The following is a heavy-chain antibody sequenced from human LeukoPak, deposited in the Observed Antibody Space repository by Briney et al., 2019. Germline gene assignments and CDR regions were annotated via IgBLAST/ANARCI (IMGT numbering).Heavy chain of an antibody. CDR1: GFTDSSNY. J-gene: IGHJ3*02. V-gene: IGHV3-66*01. CDR2: IYSGGST. CDR3: AREEGYYYDSSGYYGAFDI. Sequence: AGGSLRLSCAASGFTDSSNYMSWVRQAPGKGLEWVSVIYSGGSTYYADSVKGRFTISRDNSKNTLYLQMNSLRAEDTAVYYCAREEGYYYDSSGYYGAFDIWGQGTMVTVSS. D-gene: IGHD3-22*01.